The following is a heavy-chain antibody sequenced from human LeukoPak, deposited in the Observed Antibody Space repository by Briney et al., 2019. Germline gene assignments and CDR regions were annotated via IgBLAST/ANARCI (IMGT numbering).Heavy chain of an antibody. CDR2: ISWDGGRT. D-gene: IGHD3-10*01. V-gene: IGHV3-43*01. J-gene: IGHJ6*02. CDR3: GKDVHYHGSGNYGMDV. Sequence: PGGSLRLSCAASGFTFDDYTMHWVRQGPGKGLEWVSLISWDGGRTYYADSVKGRFIISRDNSKSSLYLQMNNLRSEDTALYYCGKDVHYHGSGNYGMDVWGQGTTVTVSS. CDR1: GFTFDDYT.